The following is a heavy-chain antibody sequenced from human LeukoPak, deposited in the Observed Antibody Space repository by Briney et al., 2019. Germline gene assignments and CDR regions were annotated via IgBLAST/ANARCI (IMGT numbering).Heavy chain of an antibody. D-gene: IGHD6-19*01. V-gene: IGHV3-53*01. J-gene: IGHJ4*02. CDR1: GFAVSSNY. CDR2: ISSGGTT. Sequence: GGSLRLSCAASGFAVSSNYMSWVRQAPGKGLEWVSVISSGGTTYYADSVKGRFTISRDDSKNTLYLQMNILRAEDTAVYFCAREQWLDYWGQGTLVTVSS. CDR3: AREQWLDY.